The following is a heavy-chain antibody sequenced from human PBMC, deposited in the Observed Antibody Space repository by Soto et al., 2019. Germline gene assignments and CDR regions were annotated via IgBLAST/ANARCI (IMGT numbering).Heavy chain of an antibody. CDR2: ISSSGDTG. CDR3: ARDRGAGVGQYFDY. Sequence: QVQLVESGGGLVKPGGSLRLSCAASGFTFSAYYMSWIRQAPGKGLEWISYISSSGDTGNYADSVKGRFTVSRDNAKKSLYLQTTSLRAEDAAVYYCARDRGAGVGQYFDYWGQGTLVTVSS. V-gene: IGHV3-11*01. CDR1: GFTFSAYY. J-gene: IGHJ4*02. D-gene: IGHD3-10*01.